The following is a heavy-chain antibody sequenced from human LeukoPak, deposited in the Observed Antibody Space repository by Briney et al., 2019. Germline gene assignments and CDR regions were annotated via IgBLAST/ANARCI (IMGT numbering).Heavy chain of an antibody. CDR1: GFSVKFYA. V-gene: IGHV3-74*01. CDR2: INSDGSST. CDR3: ARDFRGPDY. J-gene: IGHJ4*02. D-gene: IGHD3-10*01. Sequence: GGSLRLSCAASGFSVKFYAVTWVRQAPGKGLVWVSRINSDGSSTSYADSVKGRFTISRDNAKNTLYLQMNSLRAEDTAVYYCARDFRGPDYWGQGTLVTVSS.